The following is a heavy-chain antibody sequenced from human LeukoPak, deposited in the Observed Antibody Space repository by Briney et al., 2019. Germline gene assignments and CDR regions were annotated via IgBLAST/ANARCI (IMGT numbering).Heavy chain of an antibody. J-gene: IGHJ4*02. CDR1: GYSFTSYW. V-gene: IGHV5-51*01. D-gene: IGHD2-15*01. Sequence: RGESLKISCKGSGYSFTSYWIGWVRQMPGKGLEWMEIIYPGDSDTRYSPSFQGQVTISGDKSISTAYLQWSSLKASDTAMYYCARLFRCSGGSCYADYWGQGTLVTVSS. CDR3: ARLFRCSGGSCYADY. CDR2: IYPGDSDT.